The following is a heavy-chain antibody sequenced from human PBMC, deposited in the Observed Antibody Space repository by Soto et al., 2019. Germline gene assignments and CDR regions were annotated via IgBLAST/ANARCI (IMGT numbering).Heavy chain of an antibody. D-gene: IGHD3-22*01. J-gene: IGHJ5*02. CDR3: ARVKGSGYHNWFDP. CDR2: ISAYNGNT. V-gene: IGHV1-18*01. CDR1: GYTFTRYV. Sequence: QVQLVQSGAEVKKPGASVKVSCRASGYTFTRYVISWVRQAPGQGLGGMGGISAYNGNTNYAQKLQGSVTMTTDTPTSTADMELRSLRSDDTAVYYCARVKGSGYHNWFDPWGQGTLVTVSS.